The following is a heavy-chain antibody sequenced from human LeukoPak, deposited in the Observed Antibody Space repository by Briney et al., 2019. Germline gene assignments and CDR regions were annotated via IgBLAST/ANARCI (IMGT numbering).Heavy chain of an antibody. CDR1: GFTFSSYS. Sequence: GGSRRLSCAASGFTFSSYSMNWVRQAPGKGREWVSSISSSSSYIYYADSVKGRFTISRDNAKNSLYLQMNSLRAEDTAVYYCARDTHPPYYFDCWGQGTLVTVSS. J-gene: IGHJ4*02. CDR2: ISSSSSYI. V-gene: IGHV3-21*01. CDR3: ARDTHPPYYFDC.